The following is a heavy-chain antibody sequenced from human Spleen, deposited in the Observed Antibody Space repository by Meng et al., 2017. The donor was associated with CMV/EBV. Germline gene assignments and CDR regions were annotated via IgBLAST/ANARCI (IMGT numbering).Heavy chain of an antibody. V-gene: IGHV4-31*02. CDR3: ARGGAVVPAADNGFDP. J-gene: IGHJ5*02. CDR1: GSITIAGYY. D-gene: IGHD2-2*01. Sequence: GSITIAGYYRSWLRPHPGKGLEWIGSIYYSGSTYYTPSLKSRLSISVDASKNQFSLHLSSVTAADTAVYYCARGGAVVPAADNGFDPWGQGSLVTVSS. CDR2: IYYSGST.